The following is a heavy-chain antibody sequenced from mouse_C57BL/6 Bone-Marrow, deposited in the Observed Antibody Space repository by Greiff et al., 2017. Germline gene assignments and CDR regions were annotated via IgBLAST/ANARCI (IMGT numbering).Heavy chain of an antibody. CDR1: GYTFTSYW. J-gene: IGHJ4*01. CDR2: IYPGSGST. D-gene: IGHD1-1*01. CDR3: YYGSSYYAMDY. V-gene: IGHV1-55*01. Sequence: QVQLQQPGAELVKPGASVKMSCTASGYTFTSYWITWVKQRPGQGLEWIGDIYPGSGSTNYNEKFKSKATLTVDTSSSTAYMQLSSLTSEDSAVYYCYYGSSYYAMDYWGQGTSVTVSS.